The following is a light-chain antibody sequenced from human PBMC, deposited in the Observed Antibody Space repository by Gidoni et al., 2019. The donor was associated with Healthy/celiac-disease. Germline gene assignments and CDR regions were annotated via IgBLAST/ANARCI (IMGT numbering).Light chain of an antibody. J-gene: IGKJ1*01. V-gene: IGKV3D-20*01. CDR3: QQYDNAPT. Sequence: EIVLTQSPATLPLSPGVRATLSCGASQSVSSSYLAWYQQKPGLAPRLLIYDASSRAPSIPDRFSGSGSGTGFTLTISRLEPEEFAVYYCQQYDNAPTFGQGTKVEIK. CDR2: DAS. CDR1: QSVSSSY.